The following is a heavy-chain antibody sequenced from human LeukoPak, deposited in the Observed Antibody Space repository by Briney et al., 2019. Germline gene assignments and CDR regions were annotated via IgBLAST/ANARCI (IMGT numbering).Heavy chain of an antibody. CDR2: ISSSSSYI. V-gene: IGHV3-21*01. CDR1: GFTFSSYS. D-gene: IGHD6-13*01. Sequence: PGGSLRLSCAASGFTFSSYSMNWVRQAPGKGLEWVSSISSSSSYIYYADSVKGRFTISRDNAKNSLYLQMNRLRAEDTAVYYCARDPGPLGSSWFDAFDIWGQGTMVTVSS. J-gene: IGHJ3*02. CDR3: ARDPGPLGSSWFDAFDI.